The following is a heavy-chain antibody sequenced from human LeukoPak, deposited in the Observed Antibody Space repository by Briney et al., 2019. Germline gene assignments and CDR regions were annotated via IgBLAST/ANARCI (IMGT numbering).Heavy chain of an antibody. Sequence: GGSLRLSCAASGFTFGSYWMSWVRQAPGKGLEWVANIKQDGSEKYYVDSVKGRFTISRDNAKNSLYLQMNSLRAEDTAVYYCARVGYFDYWGQGTLVTVSS. J-gene: IGHJ4*02. D-gene: IGHD3-16*01. CDR3: ARVGYFDY. CDR1: GFTFGSYW. CDR2: IKQDGSEK. V-gene: IGHV3-7*03.